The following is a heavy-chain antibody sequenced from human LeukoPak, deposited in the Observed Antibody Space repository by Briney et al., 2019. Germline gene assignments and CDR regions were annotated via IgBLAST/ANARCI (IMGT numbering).Heavy chain of an antibody. V-gene: IGHV3-23*01. Sequence: GGFLRLSCAASGFTFSSYAMSWVRQAPGKGLEWVSAISGSGGSTYYADSVKGRFTISRDNSKNTLYLQMNSLRAEDTAVYYCAKNYDFWSGYIDYWGQGTLVTVSS. CDR1: GFTFSSYA. CDR3: AKNYDFWSGYIDY. D-gene: IGHD3-3*01. J-gene: IGHJ4*02. CDR2: ISGSGGST.